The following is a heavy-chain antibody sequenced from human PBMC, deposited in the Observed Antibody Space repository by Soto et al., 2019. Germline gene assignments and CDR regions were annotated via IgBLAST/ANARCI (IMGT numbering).Heavy chain of an antibody. V-gene: IGHV3-11*06. CDR1: GFTLSDYF. J-gene: IGHJ3*02. CDR2: SSSSGGYI. CDR3: ARIQLAPYAFGI. Sequence: QVQLVESGGGMVKPGGSLRLSCAASGFTLSDYFMAWVRQSPRQGLEWVSSSSSSGGYITYADSVRGRFTISRDNGKSALYLQMNSLRAEDRAVYYCARIQLAPYAFGIWGQGAMVTVSS. D-gene: IGHD1-1*01.